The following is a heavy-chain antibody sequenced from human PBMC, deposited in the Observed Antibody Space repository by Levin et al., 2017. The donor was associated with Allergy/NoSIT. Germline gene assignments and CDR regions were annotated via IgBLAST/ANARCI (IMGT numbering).Heavy chain of an antibody. CDR3: ARHGSSYGKYNFDY. D-gene: IGHD5-18*01. J-gene: IGHJ4*02. CDR2: IDWDDDK. Sequence: SGPTLVKPTQTLTLTCTFSGFSLSTSGMCVSWIRQPPGKALEWLTRIDWDDDKYYSTSLKTRLTISKDTSKNQVVLTMTNMDPVDTATYFCARHGSSYGKYNFDYWGQGTLVTVSS. CDR1: GFSLSTSGMC. V-gene: IGHV2-70*11.